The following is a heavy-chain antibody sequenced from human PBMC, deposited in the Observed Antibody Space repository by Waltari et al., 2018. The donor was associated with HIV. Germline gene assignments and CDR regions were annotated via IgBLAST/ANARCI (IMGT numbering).Heavy chain of an antibody. CDR1: GYTFTGYY. V-gene: IGHV1-2*02. CDR2: INPNSGGT. D-gene: IGHD3-10*01. CDR3: ANSPKFGDIKCHYGMDV. J-gene: IGHJ6*02. Sequence: QVQLVQSGAEVKKPGASVKVSCKASGYTFTGYYMHWVRQAPGQGLEWMGWINPNSGGTNYAQKFQGRVTMTRDTSISTAYMELSRLRSDDTAVYYCANSPKFGDIKCHYGMDVWGQGTTVTVSS.